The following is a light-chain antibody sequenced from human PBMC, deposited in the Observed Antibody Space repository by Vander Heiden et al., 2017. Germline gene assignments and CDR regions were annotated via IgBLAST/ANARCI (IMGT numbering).Light chain of an antibody. V-gene: IGLV2-8*01. Sequence: QSALTQPPPASGSPGQSVTISCTGTSNDVGGYNYVSCYQHHPGKAPKLMIYEVSKRPSGVPDRFSGSKSGNTASLTVSGLQAEDEADYYCSSYTGSNNLIFGGGTKLTVL. CDR1: SNDVGGYNY. CDR2: EVS. J-gene: IGLJ2*01. CDR3: SSYTGSNNLI.